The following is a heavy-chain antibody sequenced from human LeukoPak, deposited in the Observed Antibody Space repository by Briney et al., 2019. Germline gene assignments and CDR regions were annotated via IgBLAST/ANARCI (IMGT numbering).Heavy chain of an antibody. V-gene: IGHV4-4*02. J-gene: IGHJ4*02. CDR3: ASGSGGGEYYFDY. CDR1: SASISSSNW. D-gene: IGHD3-10*01. Sequence: SETLSLTCAVSSASISSSNWWSWVRQPPGKGLEWIGEIYHSGSTNYNPSLKSRVTISLDKSKNQFSLKLGSVTAADTAVYYCASGSGGGEYYFDYWGQGTLVTVSS. CDR2: IYHSGST.